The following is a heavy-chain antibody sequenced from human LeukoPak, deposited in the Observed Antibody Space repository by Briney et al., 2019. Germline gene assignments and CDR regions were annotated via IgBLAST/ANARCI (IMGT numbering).Heavy chain of an antibody. V-gene: IGHV3-21*01. J-gene: IGHJ4*02. D-gene: IGHD3-10*01. CDR2: ISGSITYI. CDR1: GFIFSRYT. CDR3: VREGYYESGSSPTFYFDY. Sequence: GGSLRLSCAGSGFIFSRYTINWVRQAPGKGLEWVSSISGSITYIYYADSVKGRFTISRDNANNSVYLQMNSLRAEDTAVYYCVREGYYESGSSPTFYFDYWGQGTLVTVSS.